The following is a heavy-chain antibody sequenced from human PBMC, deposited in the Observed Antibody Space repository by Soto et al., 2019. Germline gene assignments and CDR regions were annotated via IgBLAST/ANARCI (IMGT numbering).Heavy chain of an antibody. CDR3: ARDLEKRITMIANWFDP. CDR1: GYTFTSYY. J-gene: IGHJ5*02. CDR2: INPSGGST. V-gene: IGHV1-46*03. Sequence: ASVKVSCKASGYTFTSYYMHWVRQAPGQGLEWMGIINPSGGSTSYAQKFQGRVTMTRDTSTSTVYMELSSLRSEDTAVYYCARDLEKRITMIANWFDPWGQGTLVNVS. D-gene: IGHD3-22*01.